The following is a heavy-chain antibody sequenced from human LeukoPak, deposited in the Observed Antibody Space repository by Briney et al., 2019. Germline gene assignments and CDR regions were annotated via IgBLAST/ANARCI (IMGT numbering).Heavy chain of an antibody. CDR2: ISAYNGNT. J-gene: IGHJ3*02. V-gene: IGHV1-18*01. CDR1: GYTFTSYG. D-gene: IGHD1-26*01. Sequence: GASVKVSCKASGYTFTSYGISWVRQAPGQGLEWMGWISAYNGNTNYVQKLQGRVTMTTDTSTSTAYMELRSLRSDDTAVYYCAREKSRSGSYYPDAFDIWGQGTMVTVSS. CDR3: AREKSRSGSYYPDAFDI.